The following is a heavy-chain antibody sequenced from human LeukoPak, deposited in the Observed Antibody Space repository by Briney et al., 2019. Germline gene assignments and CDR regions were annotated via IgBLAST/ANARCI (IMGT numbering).Heavy chain of an antibody. CDR3: ARATYYYGSGSSTWDY. Sequence: SQTLSLTCTVSGGSISSGDYYWSWIRQPPGKGLEWTGCIYYSGSTYYNPSIKSRVTISVDTSKNQFSLKLSSVTAADTAVYYCARATYYYGSGSSTWDYWGQGTLVTVSS. CDR2: IYYSGST. D-gene: IGHD3-10*01. J-gene: IGHJ4*02. CDR1: GGSISSGDYY. V-gene: IGHV4-30-4*01.